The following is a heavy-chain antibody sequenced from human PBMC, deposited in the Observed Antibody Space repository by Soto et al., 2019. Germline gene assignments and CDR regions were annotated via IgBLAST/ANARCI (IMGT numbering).Heavy chain of an antibody. V-gene: IGHV4-30-4*01. CDR3: ASGLSGDKVDQ. D-gene: IGHD2-21*01. Sequence: QVQLQESGPGLVKPSQTLSLTCTVSGGSISDGAYYWSWIRQPPGKGLEWIGHIYNSGNTYNNPSLRSRLTISQDTSKSQFSRNLNSVTAADTAVYYCASGLSGDKVDQWGQGTLVTVSS. J-gene: IGHJ4*02. CDR2: IYNSGNT. CDR1: GGSISDGAYY.